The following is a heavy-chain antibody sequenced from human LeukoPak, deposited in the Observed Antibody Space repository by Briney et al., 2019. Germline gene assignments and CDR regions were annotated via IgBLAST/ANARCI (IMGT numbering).Heavy chain of an antibody. J-gene: IGHJ4*02. CDR2: ISAYNGNT. CDR1: GYTFTSYG. D-gene: IGHD3-16*01. Sequence: ASVKVSCKASGYTFTSYGISWVRQAPGQGLEWMGCISAYNGNTNYAQKLQGRVTMTTDTSTSTAYMELRSLRSDDTAVYYCARDYRVSWGTTDYFDYWGQGTLVTVSS. CDR3: ARDYRVSWGTTDYFDY. V-gene: IGHV1-18*01.